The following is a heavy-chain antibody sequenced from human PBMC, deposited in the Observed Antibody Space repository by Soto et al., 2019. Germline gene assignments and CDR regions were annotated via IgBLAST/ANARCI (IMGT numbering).Heavy chain of an antibody. J-gene: IGHJ4*02. V-gene: IGHV4-30-4*01. CDR2: IYYSGST. D-gene: IGHD4-17*01. CDR3: ARADDYGVYPAHFDY. Sequence: QVQLQESGPGLVKPSQTLSLTCTVSGGSISSGDYYWSWIRQPPGKGLEWIGYIYYSGSTYYNPSLKSRVTISVDTSKNQFSLKLSSVTAADTAVYYCARADDYGVYPAHFDYWGQGTLVTVSS. CDR1: GGSISSGDYY.